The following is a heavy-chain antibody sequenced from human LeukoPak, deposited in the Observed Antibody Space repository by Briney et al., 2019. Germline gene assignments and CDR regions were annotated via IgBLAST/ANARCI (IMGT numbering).Heavy chain of an antibody. D-gene: IGHD6-19*01. Sequence: GGSLRLSCAASGFTFNIYGMSWVRQAPGKGLQWVSGIGANGDSTNYADSVKGRFTISRDNSKNTLYLQMNSLRAEDTAVYYCARDRQWLVDHWGQGTLVTVSS. CDR3: ARDRQWLVDH. CDR1: GFTFNIYG. CDR2: IGANGDST. V-gene: IGHV3-23*01. J-gene: IGHJ5*02.